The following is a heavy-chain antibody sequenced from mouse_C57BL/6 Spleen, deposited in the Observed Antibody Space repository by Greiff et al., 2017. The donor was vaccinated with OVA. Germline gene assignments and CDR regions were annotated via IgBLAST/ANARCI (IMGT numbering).Heavy chain of an antibody. CDR1: GYTFTSYW. D-gene: IGHD1-1*01. J-gene: IGHJ2*01. V-gene: IGHV1-61*01. CDR3: ARDYGSSYDYFDY. Sequence: QVQLQQSGAELVRPGSSVKLSCKASGYTFTSYWMDWVKQRPGQGLEWIGNIYPSDSETHYNQKFKDKATLTVDKSSSTAYMQLSSLTSEDSAVYYCARDYGSSYDYFDYWGQGTTLTVSS. CDR2: IYPSDSET.